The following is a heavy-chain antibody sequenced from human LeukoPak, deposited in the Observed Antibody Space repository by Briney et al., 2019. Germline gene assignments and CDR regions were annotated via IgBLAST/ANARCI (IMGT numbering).Heavy chain of an antibody. V-gene: IGHV4-39*07. Sequence: SETLSLTCTVSGGSISSSSYYWGWIRQPPGKGLEWIGSIYYSGSTYYNPSLKSRVTISVDTSKNHFSLKLSSVTAADTAVYYCARDNYYGSGSYLDPWGQGILVTVSS. J-gene: IGHJ5*02. CDR3: ARDNYYGSGSYLDP. D-gene: IGHD3-10*01. CDR1: GGSISSSSYY. CDR2: IYYSGST.